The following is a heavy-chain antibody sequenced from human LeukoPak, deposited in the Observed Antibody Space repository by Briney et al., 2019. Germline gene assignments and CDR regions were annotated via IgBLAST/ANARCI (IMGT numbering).Heavy chain of an antibody. V-gene: IGHV1-69*04. CDR3: AKDPIAVAGYNYFDY. CDR2: IIPILGIA. J-gene: IGHJ4*02. Sequence: ASVKVSCKASGGTFSSYAISWVRQAPGQGLEWMGRIIPILGIANYAQKFQGRVTITADKSTSTAYMELSSLRSEDTAVYYCAKDPIAVAGYNYFDYWGQGTLVTVS. CDR1: GGTFSSYA. D-gene: IGHD6-19*01.